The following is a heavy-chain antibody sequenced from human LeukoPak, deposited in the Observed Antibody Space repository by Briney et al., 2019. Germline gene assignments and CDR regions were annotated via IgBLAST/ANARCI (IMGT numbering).Heavy chain of an antibody. D-gene: IGHD3-10*02. CDR1: GFMFSSYP. Sequence: GSLRLSCAASGFMFSSYPLNWVRQAPGKGLEWVSYADSLKGRFTISRDNAKNSLYLQMNSLRAEDTAVYYCAELGITMIGGVWGKGTTVTISS. CDR3: AELGITMIGGV. V-gene: IGHV3-21*01. J-gene: IGHJ6*04.